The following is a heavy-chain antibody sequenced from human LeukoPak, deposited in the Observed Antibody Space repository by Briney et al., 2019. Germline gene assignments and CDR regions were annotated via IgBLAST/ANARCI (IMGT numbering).Heavy chain of an antibody. D-gene: IGHD3-22*01. V-gene: IGHV4-4*07. CDR1: GGSISSYY. J-gene: IGHJ5*02. Sequence: KPSETLSLTCTVSGGSISSYYWSWIRQPAGKGLEWIRRIYTSGSTNYNPSLKSRVTMSVDTSKNQFSLKLSSVTAADTAVYYCARDSRQYYYDSSGYYYDYNWFDPSGQGTLVTVSS. CDR2: IYTSGST. CDR3: ARDSRQYYYDSSGYYYDYNWFDP.